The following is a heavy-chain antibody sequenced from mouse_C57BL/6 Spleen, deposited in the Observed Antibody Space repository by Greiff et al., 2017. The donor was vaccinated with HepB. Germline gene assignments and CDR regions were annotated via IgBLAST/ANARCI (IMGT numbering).Heavy chain of an antibody. J-gene: IGHJ1*03. CDR1: GYTFTDYE. Sequence: VQLQQSGAELVRPGASVTLSCKASGYTFTDYEMHWVKQTPVHGLEWIGAIDPETGGTAYNQKFKGKAILTADKSSSTAYMELRSLTSEDSAVYYCKRADYYGSSYGGYFDVWGTGTTVTVSS. CDR3: KRADYYGSSYGGYFDV. V-gene: IGHV1-15*01. CDR2: IDPETGGT. D-gene: IGHD1-1*01.